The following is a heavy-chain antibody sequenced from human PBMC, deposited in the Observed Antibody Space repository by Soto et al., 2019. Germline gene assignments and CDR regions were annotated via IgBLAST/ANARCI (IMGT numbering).Heavy chain of an antibody. CDR2: INAGNGNT. J-gene: IGHJ5*02. D-gene: IGHD3-10*01. CDR3: ARLRQTRWFDP. Sequence: ASVKVSFKASGYTFTSYAMHWVRQAPGQRLEWMGWINAGNGNTKYSQKFQGRVTITRDTSASTAYMELSSLRSEDTAVYYCARLRQTRWFDPWGQGTLVTVSS. V-gene: IGHV1-3*01. CDR1: GYTFTSYA.